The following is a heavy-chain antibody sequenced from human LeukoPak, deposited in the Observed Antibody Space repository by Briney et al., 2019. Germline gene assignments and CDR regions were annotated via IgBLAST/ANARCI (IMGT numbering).Heavy chain of an antibody. CDR3: ARGPQSSGWQYFDY. Sequence: GRSLRLSCAASGFTYSSYAMSWVRQAPGKGLEWVSYISSSGSTIYYADSVKGRFTISRDNAKNSLYLQMNSLRAEDTAVYYCARGPQSSGWQYFDYWGQGTLVTVSS. V-gene: IGHV3-11*01. CDR1: GFTYSSYA. D-gene: IGHD6-19*01. CDR2: ISSSGSTI. J-gene: IGHJ4*02.